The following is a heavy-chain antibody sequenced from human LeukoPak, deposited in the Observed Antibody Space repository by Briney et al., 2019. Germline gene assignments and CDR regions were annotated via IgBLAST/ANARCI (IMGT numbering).Heavy chain of an antibody. J-gene: IGHJ6*02. D-gene: IGHD2-15*01. CDR1: GFTFSNAW. CDR3: TTGQGIGYFYYGMDV. V-gene: IGHV3-15*01. CDR2: IKSKTDGGTT. Sequence: GGSLRLSCAASGFTFSNAWMSWVRQAPGKGLEWVGRIKSKTDGGTTDYAAPVKGRFTISRDDSKNTLYLQMNSLKTEDTAVYYCTTGQGIGYFYYGMDVWGQGTTVTVSS.